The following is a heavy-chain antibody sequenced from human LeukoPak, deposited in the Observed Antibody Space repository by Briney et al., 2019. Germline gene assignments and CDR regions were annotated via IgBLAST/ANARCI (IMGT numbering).Heavy chain of an antibody. Sequence: GGSLRLSCAASGFTFNTYAMNWVRQAPGGGLEGVSAISDSAGTTFYADSVKGRFTISRDNSKNTLYLQTNSMRAEDTAVYYCAKAKSRITAPFGWKFFQHWGPGTLVTVSS. J-gene: IGHJ1*01. CDR2: ISDSAGTT. D-gene: IGHD1-20*01. CDR3: AKAKSRITAPFGWKFFQH. V-gene: IGHV3-23*01. CDR1: GFTFNTYA.